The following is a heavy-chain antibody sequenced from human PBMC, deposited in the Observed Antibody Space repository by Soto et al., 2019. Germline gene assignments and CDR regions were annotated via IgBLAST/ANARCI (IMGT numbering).Heavy chain of an antibody. D-gene: IGHD3-3*01. CDR2: IYYSGST. J-gene: IGHJ6*02. Sequence: PSATLSLTCTVSGGSISSSSYYWGWIRQPPGKGLEWIGSIYYSGSTYYNPSLKSRVTISVDTSKNQFSLKLSSVTAADTAVYYCARHGQKENFWSGYYTGLYYYYYYGMDVWGQGTTVTVSS. V-gene: IGHV4-39*01. CDR3: ARHGQKENFWSGYYTGLYYYYYYGMDV. CDR1: GGSISSSSYY.